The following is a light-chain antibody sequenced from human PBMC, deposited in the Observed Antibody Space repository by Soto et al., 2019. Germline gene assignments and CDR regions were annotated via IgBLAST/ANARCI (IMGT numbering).Light chain of an antibody. V-gene: IGKV1-5*03. CDR3: QQYNDYPST. J-gene: IGKJ3*01. CDR1: QSISTW. Sequence: DIQMTQSPSTLSASVGDRVTITCRASQSISTWLAWYQQKPGKAPKLLLYKASSFKNGVPSRFSGSRSGTEFTLTISSLQPDDFATYYCQQYNDYPSTFGPGTKVDIK. CDR2: KAS.